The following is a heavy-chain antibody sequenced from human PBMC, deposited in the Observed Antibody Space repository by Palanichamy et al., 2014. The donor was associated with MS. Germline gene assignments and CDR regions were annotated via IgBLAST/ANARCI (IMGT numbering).Heavy chain of an antibody. Sequence: EMQLVESGGNLVQPGGSLRLSCVASGFTFSDYDMNWVRQAPGRGLEWVSYITGSGGTSYYAESVKGRFTISRDNAKNSLYLQMNSLRAADTAIYFCARGQRVRASGWGRPADYWGRGTLVTVSS. D-gene: IGHD7-27*01. CDR2: ITGSGGTS. J-gene: IGHJ4*02. V-gene: IGHV3-48*03. CDR3: ARGQRVRASGWGRPADY. CDR1: GFTFSDYD.